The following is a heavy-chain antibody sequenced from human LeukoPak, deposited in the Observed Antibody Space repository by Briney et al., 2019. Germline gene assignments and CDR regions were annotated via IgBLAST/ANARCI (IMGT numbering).Heavy chain of an antibody. CDR3: ARLIWFGGALDV. J-gene: IGHJ3*01. Sequence: SETLSLTCTACGGSISSGSYYWSWIRQPAGKGLEWIGRMYSSGSTNYNPSLKSRVTISVDTTKNQFSLKLNSVTAADTAVYYWARLIWFGGALDVWGQGTMVTVSS. CDR2: MYSSGST. V-gene: IGHV4-61*02. CDR1: GGSISSGSYY. D-gene: IGHD3-10*01.